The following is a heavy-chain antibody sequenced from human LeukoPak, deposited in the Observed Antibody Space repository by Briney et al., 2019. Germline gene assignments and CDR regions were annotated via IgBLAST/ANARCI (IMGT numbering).Heavy chain of an antibody. V-gene: IGHV1-69*04. Sequence: SVKVSCKASGGTFSSYAISWVRQAPGQGLEWMGRIIPILGIANYAQKFQGRVTITADKSTSTAYMELSSLRSEDTAVYYCARDLRGFGDYWGQGTLVTVSS. CDR2: IIPILGIA. CDR3: ARDLRGFGDY. D-gene: IGHD3-10*01. CDR1: GGTFSSYA. J-gene: IGHJ4*02.